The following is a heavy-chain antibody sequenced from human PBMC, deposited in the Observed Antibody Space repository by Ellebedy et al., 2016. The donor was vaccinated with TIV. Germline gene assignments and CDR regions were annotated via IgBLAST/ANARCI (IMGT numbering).Heavy chain of an antibody. J-gene: IGHJ4*02. V-gene: IGHV3-30*04. Sequence: GESLKISCAVSGFILSNYAVYWVRHAPGKGLQWVTFISSDGSHINYADSVKGRFTISRDISKNTMYLQMNSLRAEDTALYFCARGRCSGANCHYFDYWGQGTVVTVSS. CDR2: ISSDGSHI. CDR3: ARGRCSGANCHYFDY. CDR1: GFILSNYA. D-gene: IGHD2-15*01.